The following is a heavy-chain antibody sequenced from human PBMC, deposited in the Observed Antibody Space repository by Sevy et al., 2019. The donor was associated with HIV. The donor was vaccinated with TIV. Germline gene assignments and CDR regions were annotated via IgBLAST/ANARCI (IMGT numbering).Heavy chain of an antibody. CDR3: ARVSSSDGAHYYYYGMDV. Sequence: GGSLRLSCAASGFTFSDYYMSWIRQAPGKGLEWVSYISSSGSTIYYADSVKGRFTISRDNAKNSLYLQMNSLRAEDTAVYYCARVSSSDGAHYYYYGMDVWGQGTTVTVSS. D-gene: IGHD4-17*01. CDR2: ISSSGSTI. J-gene: IGHJ6*02. CDR1: GFTFSDYY. V-gene: IGHV3-11*01.